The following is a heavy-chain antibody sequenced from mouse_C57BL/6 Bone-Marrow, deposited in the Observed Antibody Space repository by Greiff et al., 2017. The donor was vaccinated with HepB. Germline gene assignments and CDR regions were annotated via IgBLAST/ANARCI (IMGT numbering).Heavy chain of an antibody. Sequence: EVQLQQSGPELVKPGASVKISCKASGYTFTDYYMNWVKQSHGKSLEWIGDINPNNGGTSYNQKFKGKATLTVDKSSSTAYMELRSLTSEDSAVYYWARENYGSRYYFDYWGQGTTLTVSS. CDR3: ARENYGSRYYFDY. V-gene: IGHV1-26*01. J-gene: IGHJ2*01. D-gene: IGHD1-1*01. CDR2: INPNNGGT. CDR1: GYTFTDYY.